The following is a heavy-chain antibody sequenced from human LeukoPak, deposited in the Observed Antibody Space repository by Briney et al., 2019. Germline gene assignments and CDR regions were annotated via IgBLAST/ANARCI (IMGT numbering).Heavy chain of an antibody. V-gene: IGHV3-13*01. Sequence: GGSLRLSCAASGFTFSSYGMHWVRQATGKGLEWVSAIGTAGDTYYPGSVKGRFTISRENAKNSLYLQMNSLRAGDTAVYYCVSIVVVPAAMPGNYYYYMDVWGKRTTVTISS. CDR2: IGTAGDT. J-gene: IGHJ6*03. CDR1: GFTFSSYG. CDR3: VSIVVVPAAMPGNYYYYMDV. D-gene: IGHD2-2*01.